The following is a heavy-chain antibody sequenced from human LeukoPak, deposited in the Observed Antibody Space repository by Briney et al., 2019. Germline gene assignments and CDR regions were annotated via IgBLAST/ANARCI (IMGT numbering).Heavy chain of an antibody. CDR1: GFTFSNYW. D-gene: IGHD1-26*01. CDR3: ARDPYSATYLFDY. CDR2: INSDGSST. Sequence: GGSLRLSCAASGFTFSNYWMHWVRQAPGKGLVWVSRINSDGSSTTYADSVKGRFTISRDNAKNTLYLQMNSLRAEDTAVHYCARDPYSATYLFDYWGQGTLVTVSS. J-gene: IGHJ4*02. V-gene: IGHV3-74*01.